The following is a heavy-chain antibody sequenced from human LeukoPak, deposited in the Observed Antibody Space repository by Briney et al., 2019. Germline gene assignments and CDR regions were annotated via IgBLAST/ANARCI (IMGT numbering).Heavy chain of an antibody. V-gene: IGHV3-66*01. Sequence: GVSLRLSCAASEFSVGSNYMTWVRQAPGMGLEWVSLIYSGGSTYYADSVKGRFTISRDNSKNTLYLQMNSLRAEDTAVYYCARDARHRYCSSTSCYRGWFDPWGQGTLVTVSS. CDR2: IYSGGST. J-gene: IGHJ5*02. CDR3: ARDARHRYCSSTSCYRGWFDP. D-gene: IGHD2-2*01. CDR1: EFSVGSNY.